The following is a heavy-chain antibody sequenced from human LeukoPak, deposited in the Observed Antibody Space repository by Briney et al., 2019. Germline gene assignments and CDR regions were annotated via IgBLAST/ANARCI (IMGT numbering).Heavy chain of an antibody. Sequence: GASVKVSCKVSGYTLTELSMHWVRQAPGKGLEWMGGFDPEDGETIYTQKFQGRVTMTEDTSTDTAYMELSGLRSEDTAVYYCATVTRGGGGDPEDYFDYWGQGTLVTVSS. J-gene: IGHJ4*02. V-gene: IGHV1-24*01. CDR1: GYTLTELS. D-gene: IGHD2-21*02. CDR2: FDPEDGET. CDR3: ATVTRGGGGDPEDYFDY.